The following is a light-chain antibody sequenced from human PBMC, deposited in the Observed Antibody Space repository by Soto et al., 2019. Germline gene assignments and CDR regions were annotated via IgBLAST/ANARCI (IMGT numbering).Light chain of an antibody. J-gene: IGLJ2*01. Sequence: QSVLTQPPSVSGAPGQRVTISCTGSSSNIGAGYDVHWYQQLPGTAPKLLIYGNSNRPSGVPDRFSGSKSGTSASLAITGLKAEDEADYYCQSYDSSLSLVVFGGGTTLTVL. CDR3: QSYDSSLSLVV. CDR1: SSNIGAGYD. V-gene: IGLV1-40*01. CDR2: GNS.